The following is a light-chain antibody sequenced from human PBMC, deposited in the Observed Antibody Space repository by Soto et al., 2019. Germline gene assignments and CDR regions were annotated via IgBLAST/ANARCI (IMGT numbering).Light chain of an antibody. V-gene: IGKV1-5*03. CDR2: KPF. Sequence: DIQMTQSPSTLSASVGDRVTITCRASQSISSWLAWYQQKPGKAPKLLIYKPFSLENGVQSRFSGSGSGSEFTLTISSLKPDDFATYYCQHYNSYSRTFGQGTKVEMK. J-gene: IGKJ1*01. CDR3: QHYNSYSRT. CDR1: QSISSW.